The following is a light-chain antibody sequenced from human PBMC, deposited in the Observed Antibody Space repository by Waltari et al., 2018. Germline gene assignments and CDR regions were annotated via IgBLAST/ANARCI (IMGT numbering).Light chain of an antibody. CDR2: AAS. CDR1: QGISNA. J-gene: IGKJ4*01. CDR3: QQRNSYPPT. V-gene: IGKV1-17*01. Sequence: EIQMTQTLYPMFGFVGEKVTRTCRASQGISNALAWYQQKPGKAPKLLIYAASNLQSGVPSRFSGSGSGTDFTLTISSLQPEDFAVYYCQQRNSYPPTFGGGTKVEIK.